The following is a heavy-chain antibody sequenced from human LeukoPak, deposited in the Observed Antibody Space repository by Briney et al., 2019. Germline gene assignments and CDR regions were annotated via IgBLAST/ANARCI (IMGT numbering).Heavy chain of an antibody. V-gene: IGHV3-30*02. CDR2: IRYDGSNK. CDR1: GFTFNSYG. CDR3: AKDSYSSGWADY. J-gene: IGHJ4*02. Sequence: PGGSLRLSCAASGFTFNSYGMHWVRQAPGKGLEWVSFIRYDGSNKYYADSVKGRFTISRDNSKNTLYLQMNSLRAEDTAVYYCAKDSYSSGWADYWGQGTLVTVSS. D-gene: IGHD6-19*01.